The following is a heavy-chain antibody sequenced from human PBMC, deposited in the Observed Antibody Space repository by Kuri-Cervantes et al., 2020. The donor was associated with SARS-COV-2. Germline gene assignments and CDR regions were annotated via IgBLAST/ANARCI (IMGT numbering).Heavy chain of an antibody. J-gene: IGHJ2*01. Sequence: SETLSLTCTVSGGSITSSSSYWGWIRQPPGKGLEWIGSIYYSGSTYYNPSLKSRVTISVDTSKNQFSLKLSSVTAADTAVYYCARGGYYYDSSGYYMPGGEGYFDLWGRGTLVTVSS. V-gene: IGHV4-39*07. CDR2: IYYSGST. D-gene: IGHD3-22*01. CDR1: GGSITSSSSY. CDR3: ARGGYYYDSSGYYMPGGEGYFDL.